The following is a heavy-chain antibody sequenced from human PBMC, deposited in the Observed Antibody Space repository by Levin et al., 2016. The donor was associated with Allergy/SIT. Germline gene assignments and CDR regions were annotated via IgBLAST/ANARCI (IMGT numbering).Heavy chain of an antibody. J-gene: IGHJ4*02. V-gene: IGHV5-51*01. D-gene: IGHD2-21*02. CDR3: ARRCGGGDCYSGGVLDY. Sequence: VRQMPGKGLEWMGIIYPGDSDTRYSPSFQGQVTISADKSISTAYLQWSSLKASDTAMYYCARRCGGGDCYSGGVLDYWGQGTLVTVSS. CDR2: IYPGDSDT.